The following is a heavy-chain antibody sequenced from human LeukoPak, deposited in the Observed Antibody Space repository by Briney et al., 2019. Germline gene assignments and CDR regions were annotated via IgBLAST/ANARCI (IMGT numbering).Heavy chain of an antibody. CDR1: GGSISSYY. Sequence: SETLSLTCTVSGGSISSYYWSWIRQPPGKGLEWIGYIHHSVSPTYNPPLESRVTISVDTSKNQFSLKVSSVTAADTAVYYCARDILMVGATHYFDYWGQGILVTVSS. D-gene: IGHD1-26*01. CDR3: ARDILMVGATHYFDY. CDR2: IHHSVSP. V-gene: IGHV4-59*01. J-gene: IGHJ4*02.